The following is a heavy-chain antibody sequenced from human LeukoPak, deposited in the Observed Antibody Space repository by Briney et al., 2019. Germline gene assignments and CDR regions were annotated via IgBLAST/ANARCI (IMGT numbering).Heavy chain of an antibody. D-gene: IGHD3-16*01. J-gene: IGHJ4*02. V-gene: IGHV4-4*02. CDR1: GGSISSSNW. Sequence: TSSETLSLTCAVSGGSISSSNWWSWVRQPPGKGLEWIGEIYHSGSTNYNLSLKSRVTISVDKSKNQFSLKLSFVTAADTAVYYCARGVTTFYFDYWGQGTLVTGSS. CDR3: ARGVTTFYFDY. CDR2: IYHSGST.